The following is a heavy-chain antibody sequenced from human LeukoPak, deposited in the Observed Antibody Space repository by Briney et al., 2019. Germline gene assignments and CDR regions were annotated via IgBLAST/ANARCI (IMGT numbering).Heavy chain of an antibody. V-gene: IGHV3-66*02. J-gene: IGHJ4*02. Sequence: GGSLRLSCTASGFTFGDYAMSWVRQAPGKGLEWVSAIYTGGTTYYADSVKGRFTISRDNSKNTLYLQMNSLRAEDTAVYYCARDKLGSGYSSDFDYWGQGTLVTVSS. CDR1: GFTFGDYA. CDR3: ARDKLGSGYSSDFDY. CDR2: IYTGGTT. D-gene: IGHD6-19*01.